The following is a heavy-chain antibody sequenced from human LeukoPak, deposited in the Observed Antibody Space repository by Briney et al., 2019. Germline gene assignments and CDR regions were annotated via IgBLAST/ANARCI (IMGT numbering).Heavy chain of an antibody. CDR2: IYYSGST. CDR1: GGSISSGDYY. V-gene: IGHV4-30-4*08. J-gene: IGHJ6*03. CDR3: ARGGVRFHYMDV. D-gene: IGHD3-10*01. Sequence: SQTLSLTCTVSGGSISSGDYYWSWIRQPPGKGLEWIGYIYYSGSTYYNPSLKSRVTKSVDTSKNQFSLKLSSVTAADTAVYYCARGGVRFHYMDVWGKGTTVTVSS.